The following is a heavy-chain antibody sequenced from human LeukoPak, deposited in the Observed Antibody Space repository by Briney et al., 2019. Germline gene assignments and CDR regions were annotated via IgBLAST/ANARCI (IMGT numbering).Heavy chain of an antibody. CDR1: GGSISSYY. Sequence: RASETLSLTCTVSGGSISSYYWSWIRQPAGNGLEWIGRIYASGSTNYNPSLISRVPLSLDTSKNQFSLKLSSVTAADTAVYYCARTVFPYFYDSSGFNNWFDPWGQGTLVTVSS. CDR3: ARTVFPYFYDSSGFNNWFDP. V-gene: IGHV4-4*07. J-gene: IGHJ5*02. CDR2: IYASGST. D-gene: IGHD3-22*01.